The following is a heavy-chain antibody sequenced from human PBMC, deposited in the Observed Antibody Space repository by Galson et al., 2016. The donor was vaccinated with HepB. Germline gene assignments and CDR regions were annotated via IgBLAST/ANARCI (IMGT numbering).Heavy chain of an antibody. CDR1: GFTFEDYA. Sequence: PARSLRLSCAASGFTFEDYAMHWVRQIPGKGLEWVSGLSWNSFTIDYADSVKGRFTISRDNDKSSLYLQMNSLSPEDTALYYCVKDRGGYSGYVTNWGQGTLVTVSS. D-gene: IGHD5-12*01. CDR3: VKDRGGYSGYVTN. V-gene: IGHV3-9*01. J-gene: IGHJ4*02. CDR2: LSWNSFTI.